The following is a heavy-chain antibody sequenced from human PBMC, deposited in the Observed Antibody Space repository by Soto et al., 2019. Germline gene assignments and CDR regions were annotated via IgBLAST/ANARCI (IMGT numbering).Heavy chain of an antibody. V-gene: IGHV3-7*03. CDR1: GFTFSGYW. D-gene: IGHD5-12*01. CDR3: ATGRDGYNHYFDY. J-gene: IGHJ4*02. CDR2: IEHGGGEK. Sequence: EVQLVESGGGLVQPGGSLRLSCAASGFTFSGYWMSWVRQAPRKGLEWVANIEHGGGEKNYVDSVKGRFTISRDNTKNSVYLQMNSLRSEDTAVYYCATGRDGYNHYFDYWGQGALVTVSS.